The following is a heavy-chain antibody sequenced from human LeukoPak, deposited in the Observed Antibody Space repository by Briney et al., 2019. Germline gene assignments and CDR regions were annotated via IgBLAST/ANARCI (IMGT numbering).Heavy chain of an antibody. V-gene: IGHV3-30-3*01. D-gene: IGHD6-19*01. CDR3: AKGLIAVAAKA. Sequence: GRSLRLSCAASGFTFSSYAMHWVRQAPGKGLEWVAVISYDGSNKYYADSVKGRFTISRDNSKNTLYVQMNSLRAEDTAVYYCAKGLIAVAAKAWGQGTLVTVSS. CDR2: ISYDGSNK. J-gene: IGHJ5*02. CDR1: GFTFSSYA.